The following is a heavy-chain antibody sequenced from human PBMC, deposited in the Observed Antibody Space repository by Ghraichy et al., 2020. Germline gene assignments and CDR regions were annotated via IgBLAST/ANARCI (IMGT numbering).Heavy chain of an antibody. CDR2: TYYRSEWYS. J-gene: IGHJ5*02. Sequence: QTLSLTCAISGDSVSSNSAAWNWIRQSPSIGLEWLGRTYYRSEWYSEYAASLKSRITINADTSKNHFSLLVNSVTPEDTAVYYCARAAPGTGWFDAWGQGTLVTVSS. CDR3: ARAAPGTGWFDA. CDR1: GDSVSSNSAA. D-gene: IGHD6-13*01. V-gene: IGHV6-1*01.